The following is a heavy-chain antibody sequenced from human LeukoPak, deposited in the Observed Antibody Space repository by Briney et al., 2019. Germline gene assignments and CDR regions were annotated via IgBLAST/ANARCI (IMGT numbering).Heavy chain of an antibody. V-gene: IGHV5-51*01. CDR2: IYPGDSDS. CDR1: GYSFTSYW. J-gene: IGHJ5*02. Sequence: GESLKISCKGSGYSFTSYWIGWVRQMPGKGLERMGIIYPGDSDSRYSPSFQGQVTISVDKSISTAYLQWSSLKASDTAMYYCARHLKAENWFDPWGQGTLVTVSS. CDR3: ARHLKAENWFDP. D-gene: IGHD2-15*01.